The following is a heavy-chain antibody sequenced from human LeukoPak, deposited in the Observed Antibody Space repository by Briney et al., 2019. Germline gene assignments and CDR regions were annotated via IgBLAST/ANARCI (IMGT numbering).Heavy chain of an antibody. D-gene: IGHD3-22*01. CDR1: GFSMSVYW. CDR3: ARDWGAYYHFFDY. J-gene: IGHJ4*02. CDR2: IKQDGSER. Sequence: AGGSLRLSCEASGFSMSVYWMSWVRQAPGKGLEWVGNIKQDGSERNYVDSVKGRFTISRDNAKKSLYLQMNSLRAEDTAVYYCARDWGAYYHFFDYWGQGTLVTVSS. V-gene: IGHV3-7*01.